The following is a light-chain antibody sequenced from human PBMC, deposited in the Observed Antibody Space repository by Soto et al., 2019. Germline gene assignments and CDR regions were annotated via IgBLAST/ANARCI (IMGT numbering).Light chain of an antibody. CDR1: SSDVGGYNY. CDR2: DVS. CDR3: SSYTSSSTPVV. J-gene: IGLJ2*01. V-gene: IGLV2-14*01. Sequence: QSVLTQPASVSGSTGESITISCTGTSSDVGGYNYVSWYQQHPGKAPKLMIYDVSNRPSGVSNRFSGSKSGNTASLTISGLQAEDEADYYCSSYTSSSTPVVFGGGTKLTV.